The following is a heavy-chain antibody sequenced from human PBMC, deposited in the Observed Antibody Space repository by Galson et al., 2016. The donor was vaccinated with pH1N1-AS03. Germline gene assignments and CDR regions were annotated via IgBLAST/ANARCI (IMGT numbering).Heavy chain of an antibody. D-gene: IGHD3-10*01. V-gene: IGHV1-69*13. CDR3: ARGGLSGGYIDS. CDR1: GDTLSSYT. Sequence: SVKVSCKAPGDTLSSYTVNWVRQAPGQGLEWMGGIIALVGSTSYAPNFHGRVAMTADDSTNTAYMELARLTSEDTAVYYCARGGLSGGYIDSWGPGTLVTVSS. CDR2: IIALVGST. J-gene: IGHJ4*02.